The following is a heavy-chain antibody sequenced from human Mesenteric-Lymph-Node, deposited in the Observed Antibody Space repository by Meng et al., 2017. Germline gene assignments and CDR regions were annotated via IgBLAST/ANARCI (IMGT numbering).Heavy chain of an antibody. Sequence: QVHLVQSGAEVKKPGASVKVSCKASGYTFTNYAMNWVRQAPGQGLEWMGWINTNTGNPTYAQGFTGRFVFSLDTSVSTTYLQISILEAEDTAVYYCVLGPTTAAFDYWGQGTLVTVSS. CDR2: INTNTGNP. J-gene: IGHJ4*02. CDR3: VLGPTTAAFDY. D-gene: IGHD1-26*01. V-gene: IGHV7-4-1*02. CDR1: GYTFTNYA.